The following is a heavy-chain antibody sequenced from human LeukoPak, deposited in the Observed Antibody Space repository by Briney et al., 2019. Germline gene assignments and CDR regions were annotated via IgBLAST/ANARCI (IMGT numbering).Heavy chain of an antibody. CDR1: GGSFSGYY. Sequence: SETLSLTCAVYGGSFSGYYWSWIRQPPGKGLEWIGEINENGSTNYYPSFKSRGAMSVDTCKSQCYLKLSSVNAADKAVYYCARGLVVRAAIGVYYCYGMDVWGGGTAVTVSS. D-gene: IGHD2-2*01. CDR2: INENGST. J-gene: IGHJ6*04. CDR3: ARGLVVRAAIGVYYCYGMDV. V-gene: IGHV4-34*01.